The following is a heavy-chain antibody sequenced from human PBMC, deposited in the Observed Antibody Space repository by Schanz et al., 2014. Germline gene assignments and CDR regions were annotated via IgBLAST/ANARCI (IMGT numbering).Heavy chain of an antibody. J-gene: IGHJ4*02. Sequence: QVQLVESGGGVVQPGRSLTLSCAVSTSLFSRSVIHWVRQAPGRGLEWVAIIWYDGSNKYYADSVKGRFTISRDNSKNTLFLQMSSLRAEDTAVYYCARDGDFDYWGQGTLVTVSS. CDR1: TSLFSRSV. CDR3: ARDGDFDY. V-gene: IGHV3-33*08. CDR2: IWYDGSNK.